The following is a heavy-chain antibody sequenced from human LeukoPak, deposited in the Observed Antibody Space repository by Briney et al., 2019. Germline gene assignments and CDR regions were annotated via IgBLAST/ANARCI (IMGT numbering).Heavy chain of an antibody. V-gene: IGHV1-69*13. J-gene: IGHJ4*02. CDR2: IIPIFGTA. CDR3: ARVARFYPSSGWWVAFDY. D-gene: IGHD6-19*01. Sequence: WASVKVSCKASGGTFSSYAISWVRQAPGQGLEWMGGIIPIFGTANYAQKFQGRVTITADESTSTAYMELSSLRSDDTAVYYCARVARFYPSSGWWVAFDYWGQGTLVTVSS. CDR1: GGTFSSYA.